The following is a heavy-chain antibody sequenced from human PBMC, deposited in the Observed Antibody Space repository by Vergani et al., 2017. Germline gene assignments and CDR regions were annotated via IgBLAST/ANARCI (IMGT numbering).Heavy chain of an antibody. CDR3: ANSYCSSLSCYAFYGMEV. Sequence: QVQLVESGGGVVQPGGSLRLSCAASGFSFSTYGMHWVRQAPGRGLEWVAFLRYDGSNEYYGDAVKGRFIISRDNSKNMLSLEMHSLRPEDTAVYYCANSYCSSLSCYAFYGMEVWGQGTTGNVSS. CDR2: LRYDGSNE. CDR1: GFSFSTYG. D-gene: IGHD2-2*01. V-gene: IGHV3-30*02. J-gene: IGHJ6*02.